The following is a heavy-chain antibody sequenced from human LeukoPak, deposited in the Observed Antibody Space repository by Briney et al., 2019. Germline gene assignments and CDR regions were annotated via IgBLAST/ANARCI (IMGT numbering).Heavy chain of an antibody. J-gene: IGHJ4*02. Sequence: GGSLRLSCAASGFTFSSYWMSWVRQAPGKGLEWVANIKQDGSEKYYVDSVKGRFTISRDNAKNSLYLQMNSLRAEDTAVYYCARDLRSAAAAGTSDFDYWGQGTLVTVSS. V-gene: IGHV3-7*01. CDR3: ARDLRSAAAAGTSDFDY. D-gene: IGHD6-13*01. CDR2: IKQDGSEK. CDR1: GFTFSSYW.